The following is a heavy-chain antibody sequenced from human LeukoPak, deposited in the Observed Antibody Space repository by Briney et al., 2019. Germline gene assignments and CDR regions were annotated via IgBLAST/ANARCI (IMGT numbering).Heavy chain of an antibody. J-gene: IGHJ4*02. CDR2: INPNSGDT. D-gene: IGHD1-26*01. Sequence: ASVKVSCKASGYTFTDYYLHWVRQAPGQGLEWMGWINPNSGDTNSAQMFQGRVTMTRDTSISTVYMELSSLRSDDTAVYYCARGISGSYFPFDYWGQGTLVTVSS. V-gene: IGHV1-2*02. CDR1: GYTFTDYY. CDR3: ARGISGSYFPFDY.